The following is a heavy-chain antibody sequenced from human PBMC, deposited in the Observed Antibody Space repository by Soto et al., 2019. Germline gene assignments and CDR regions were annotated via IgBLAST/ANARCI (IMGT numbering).Heavy chain of an antibody. CDR2: IYPGDSDT. Sequence: GESLKISCKGSGYSFTSYWIGWVRQMPGKGLEWMGIIYPGDSDTRYSPSFQGQVTISADKSISTAYLQWSSLKASDTAMYYCARLMSRIAVAGTHYYYGMYVWGQGTTVTVSS. J-gene: IGHJ6*02. V-gene: IGHV5-51*01. CDR3: ARLMSRIAVAGTHYYYGMYV. D-gene: IGHD6-19*01. CDR1: GYSFTSYW.